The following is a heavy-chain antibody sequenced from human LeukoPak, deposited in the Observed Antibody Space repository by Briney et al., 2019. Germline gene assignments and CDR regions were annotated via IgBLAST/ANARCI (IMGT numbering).Heavy chain of an antibody. Sequence: ASVKVSCKASGYTFTSYYMHWVRQAPGQGLEWMGIINPSGGSTSYAQKFQGRVTMTRDTSTSTVYMELSRLRSDDTAVYYCARGDRWHTTPNYGMDVWGQGTTVTVSS. CDR3: ARGDRWHTTPNYGMDV. J-gene: IGHJ6*02. CDR2: INPSGGST. V-gene: IGHV1-46*01. D-gene: IGHD1-14*01. CDR1: GYTFTSYY.